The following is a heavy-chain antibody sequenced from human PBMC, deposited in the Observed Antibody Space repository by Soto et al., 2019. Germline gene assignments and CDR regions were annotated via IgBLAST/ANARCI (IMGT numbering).Heavy chain of an antibody. CDR1: GGSFSGYY. V-gene: IGHV4-34*01. Sequence: SETLSLTCAVYGGSFSGYYWSWIRQPPGKGLEWIGEINHSGSTNYNPSLKSRVTISVDTSKNQFSLKLSSVTAADTAVYYCARKFTMVRGVTPHLDPWGQGTLVTVSS. D-gene: IGHD3-10*01. CDR3: ARKFTMVRGVTPHLDP. J-gene: IGHJ5*02. CDR2: INHSGST.